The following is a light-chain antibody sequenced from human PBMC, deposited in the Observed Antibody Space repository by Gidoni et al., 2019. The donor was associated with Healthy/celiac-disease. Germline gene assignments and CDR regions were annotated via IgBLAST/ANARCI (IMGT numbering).Light chain of an antibody. CDR3: QQYNNWPRT. CDR2: GAS. J-gene: IGKJ1*01. CDR1: QSVSSN. V-gene: IGKV3-15*01. Sequence: EIVMTQSPATLSVSPGERATLSCRASQSVSSNLAWYQQKPGQAPRPLIYGASTRATGIPARFSGSGSGTEFTLTISSLQSEDFAVYYCQQYNNWPRTFGXGXKVVKSN.